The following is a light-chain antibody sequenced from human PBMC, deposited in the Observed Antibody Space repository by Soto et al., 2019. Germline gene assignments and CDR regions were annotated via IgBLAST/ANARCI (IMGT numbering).Light chain of an antibody. CDR1: QDISPY. Sequence: DIQMTQSPSSLSASVGDRVTITCRASQDISPYLAWYQQKSGKVPELLIYSASTLQSGVPSRFSGSGSGADFSLTITSLQPEDAATYYCQKYDSGPLTFGGGTKVDIK. J-gene: IGKJ4*01. CDR3: QKYDSGPLT. CDR2: SAS. V-gene: IGKV1-27*01.